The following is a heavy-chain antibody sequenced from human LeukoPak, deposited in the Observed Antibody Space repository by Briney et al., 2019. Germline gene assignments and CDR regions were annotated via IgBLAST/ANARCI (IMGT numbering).Heavy chain of an antibody. CDR2: IRYDGSNK. D-gene: IGHD4-17*01. J-gene: IGHJ4*02. CDR3: AKDRATVIDY. V-gene: IGHV3-30*02. CDR1: GFTFSSYG. Sequence: GGSLRLSCAASGFTFSSYGMHWVRQAPGKGLEWVAFIRYDGSNKYYADSVKGRFTISRDNSKNTLYLQMNSLRAEDTAVYYCAKDRATVIDYWGQGTLVTVSS.